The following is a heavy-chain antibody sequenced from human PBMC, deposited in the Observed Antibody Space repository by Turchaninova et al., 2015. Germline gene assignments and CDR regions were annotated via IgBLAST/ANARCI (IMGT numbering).Heavy chain of an antibody. CDR2: ISYGGAT. CDR1: GGSVDSCS. J-gene: IGHJ4*02. D-gene: IGHD6-19*01. V-gene: IGHV4-59*02. Sequence: QVPLQESGPGLVKTSATLPPTCTVSGGSVDSCSWNWVRLPPGRGLEWICYISYGGATRYNPSLKSLLTMSLDASKNQFSLKLKSVTTADPAVYYCARETTPAGWHSLDYWGPGTLITVSS. CDR3: ARETTPAGWHSLDY.